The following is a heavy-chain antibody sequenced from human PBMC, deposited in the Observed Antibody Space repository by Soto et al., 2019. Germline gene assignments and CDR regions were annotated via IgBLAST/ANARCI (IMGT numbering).Heavy chain of an antibody. Sequence: GSLRLSCAVSGFSVSSNFMSWVRQAPGKGLEWVSVMYSSGTTHDADSVKGRFTISRDNSKNTVYLELNSLRVDDTAVYYCASSSRKHYNCAMDTWGQGTTVTVSS. V-gene: IGHV3-53*01. D-gene: IGHD6-6*01. CDR1: GFSVSSNF. J-gene: IGHJ6*02. CDR2: MYSSGTT. CDR3: ASSSRKHYNCAMDT.